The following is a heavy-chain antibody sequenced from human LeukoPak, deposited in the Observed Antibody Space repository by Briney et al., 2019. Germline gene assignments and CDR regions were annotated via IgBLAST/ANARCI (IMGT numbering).Heavy chain of an antibody. J-gene: IGHJ4*02. D-gene: IGHD5-24*01. V-gene: IGHV4-31*03. CDR2: IYYSGNT. CDR1: GGSISSNTYY. Sequence: ASETLSLTCTVSGGSISSNTYYWSWIRQHPGKGLEWIGYIYYSGNTYYNPSLKSRVTVSVDTSKNQFSLKLNSVTAADTAVYYCARHGDGYNWSPWDYWGQGTLVTVSS. CDR3: ARHGDGYNWSPWDY.